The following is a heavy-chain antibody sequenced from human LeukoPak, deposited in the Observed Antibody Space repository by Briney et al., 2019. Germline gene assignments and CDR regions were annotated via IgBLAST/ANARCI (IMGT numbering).Heavy chain of an antibody. Sequence: GASLRLSCAASGFTLSSYAMSWVRQAPGKGLEWVSTISGSGGSTYYADSVKGRLTISRDNSKKTLYVQMNSLRAEDTAVYYCAAGSAYCGGDCYRWFDPWGKGTLVTVSS. CDR1: GFTLSSYA. J-gene: IGHJ5*02. CDR3: AAGSAYCGGDCYRWFDP. V-gene: IGHV3-23*01. D-gene: IGHD2-21*02. CDR2: ISGSGGST.